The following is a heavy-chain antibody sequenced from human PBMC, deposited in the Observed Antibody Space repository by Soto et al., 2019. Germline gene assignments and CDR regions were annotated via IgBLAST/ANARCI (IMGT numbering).Heavy chain of an antibody. J-gene: IGHJ4*02. CDR1: EFTFANAW. V-gene: IGHV3-15*01. CDR2: IKSKADGGTT. Sequence: PGGSLRLSCAASEFTFANAWISWVRQAQGKGLEGVGRIKSKADGGTTDYAAPVKGRFTMSRDESQHTLYLQMNSLKTEDTAVYYCTSLYYGHWGQGTQVTVSS. CDR3: TSLYYGH. D-gene: IGHD4-17*01.